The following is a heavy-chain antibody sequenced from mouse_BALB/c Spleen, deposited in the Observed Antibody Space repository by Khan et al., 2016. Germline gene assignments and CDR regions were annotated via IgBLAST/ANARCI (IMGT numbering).Heavy chain of an antibody. J-gene: IGHJ2*01. CDR3: ARCYYGGGYIDY. CDR2: ISYRGST. CDR1: GYSITSDYA. V-gene: IGHV3-2*02. Sequence: EVQLQESGPGLVKPSQSLSLTCTVTGYSITSDYAWNWIRQFPGNKLEWMGYISYRGSTSYNPSLKSRISITRDTSKNPFLLPLNSVTTEAPATYYWARCYYGGGYIDYWGKGTTNTVSS. D-gene: IGHD1-1*01.